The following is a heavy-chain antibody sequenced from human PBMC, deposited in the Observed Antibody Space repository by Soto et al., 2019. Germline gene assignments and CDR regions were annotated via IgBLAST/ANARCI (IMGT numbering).Heavy chain of an antibody. D-gene: IGHD4-17*01. CDR2: IYYSGST. V-gene: IGHV4-59*01. J-gene: IGHJ4*02. CDR3: ARWYGGSLDY. CDR1: GGNIISYC. Sequence: SETKCLTRTVAGGNIISYCWSWIRQHPGKGLEWVGYIYYSGSTNYNPSLKSRVTISVDTSKNQFSLKLSSVTAADTAVYYCARWYGGSLDYWGQGTLVTSPQ.